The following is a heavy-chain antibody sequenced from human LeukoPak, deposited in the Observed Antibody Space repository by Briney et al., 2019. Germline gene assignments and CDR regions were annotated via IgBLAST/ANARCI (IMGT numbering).Heavy chain of an antibody. D-gene: IGHD3-22*01. CDR2: IYTSGST. CDR3: ARLDYYDSSGTNWYFDL. CDR1: GGSISSYY. Sequence: SETLCLTCTVSGGSISSYYWSWIRQPAGKGLEWIGRIYTSGSTNYNPSLKSRVTMSVDTSKNRFSLKLSSVTAADTAVYYCARLDYYDSSGTNWYFDLWGRGTLVTVSS. J-gene: IGHJ2*01. V-gene: IGHV4-4*07.